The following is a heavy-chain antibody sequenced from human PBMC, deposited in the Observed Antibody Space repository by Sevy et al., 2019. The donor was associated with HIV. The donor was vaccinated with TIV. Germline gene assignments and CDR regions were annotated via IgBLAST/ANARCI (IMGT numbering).Heavy chain of an antibody. CDR2: IDQDGSQK. CDR1: GFTFTDYF. CDR3: ARELWPGDY. J-gene: IGHJ4*02. Sequence: GGSLRLSCAASGFTFTDYFMGWARQAPGKGLEWVANIDQDGSQKNYVDSVKGRFTISRDNAKNSVYLQMNRLRVDDTAVYYCARELWPGDYWGQGTLVTVSS. D-gene: IGHD2-21*01. V-gene: IGHV3-7*01.